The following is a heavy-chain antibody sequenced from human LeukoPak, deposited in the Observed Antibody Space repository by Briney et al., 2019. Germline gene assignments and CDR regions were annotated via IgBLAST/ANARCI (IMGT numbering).Heavy chain of an antibody. J-gene: IGHJ3*02. CDR3: ARGAGSTISNDAFDI. Sequence: PSETLSLTCTVSGGSLSSYYWSWIRQPPGKGLEWIGYIYYSGSTNYNPSPKSRVTISVDTSKNQFSLKLSSVTAADTAVYYCARGAGSTISNDAFDIWGQGTMVTVSS. CDR2: IYYSGST. D-gene: IGHD5-24*01. CDR1: GGSLSSYY. V-gene: IGHV4-59*12.